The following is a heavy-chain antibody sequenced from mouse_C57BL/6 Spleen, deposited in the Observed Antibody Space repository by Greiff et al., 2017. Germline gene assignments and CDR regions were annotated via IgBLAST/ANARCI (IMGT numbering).Heavy chain of an antibody. CDR1: GYTFTSYW. J-gene: IGHJ3*01. CDR3: ARYYEYDGAWFAY. V-gene: IGHV1-52*01. Sequence: QVQLQQPGAELVRPGSSVKLSCKASGYTFTSYWMHWVKQRPIQGLEWIGNIDPSDSETHYNQKFKDKATLTVAKSSRTAYMQLSSLTSEDSAGYECARYYEYDGAWFAYWGQGTLVTGSA. CDR2: IDPSDSET. D-gene: IGHD2-4*01.